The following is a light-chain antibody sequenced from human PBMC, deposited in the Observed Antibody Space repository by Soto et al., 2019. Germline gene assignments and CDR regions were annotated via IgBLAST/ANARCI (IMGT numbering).Light chain of an antibody. CDR1: QSVSSN. Sequence: EIVMTQSPATLSVSPGERATLSCRASQSVSSNLAWYQQKPGQAPRLLIYGASTRATGTPARFSGSGSGTEFTLTISSLQSEDFAVYYCQQYNNWSWTFGQGTKVDI. CDR3: QQYNNWSWT. CDR2: GAS. V-gene: IGKV3-15*01. J-gene: IGKJ1*01.